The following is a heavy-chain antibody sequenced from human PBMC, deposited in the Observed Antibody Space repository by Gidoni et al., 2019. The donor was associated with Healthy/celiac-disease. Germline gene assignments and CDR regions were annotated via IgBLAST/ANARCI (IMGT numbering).Heavy chain of an antibody. J-gene: IGHJ6*02. CDR2: IYPGDSDT. Sequence: EVQLVQSGAEVKKPGESLKISCKGSGYSFTSYWIGWLRQMPGKGLEWMGIIYPGDSDTRYSPSFQGQVTISADKSISTAYLQWSSLKASDTAMYYCARHGDCSSTSCSHYYYYYGMDVWGQGTTVTVSS. CDR3: ARHGDCSSTSCSHYYYYYGMDV. D-gene: IGHD2-2*01. V-gene: IGHV5-51*01. CDR1: GYSFTSYW.